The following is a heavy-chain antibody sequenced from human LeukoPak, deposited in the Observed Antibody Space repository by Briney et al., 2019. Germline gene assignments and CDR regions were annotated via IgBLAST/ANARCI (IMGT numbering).Heavy chain of an antibody. D-gene: IGHD5-12*01. CDR1: GGSISSYY. Sequence: SETLSLTCTVSGGSISSYYWSWIRQPPGKGLEWIGYIYYSGSTNYNPSLKSRVTISVDTSKNQFSLKLSSVTAADTAVYYCARDTGGYDPTARFDPWGQGTLVTVSS. CDR2: IYYSGST. V-gene: IGHV4-59*01. J-gene: IGHJ5*02. CDR3: ARDTGGYDPTARFDP.